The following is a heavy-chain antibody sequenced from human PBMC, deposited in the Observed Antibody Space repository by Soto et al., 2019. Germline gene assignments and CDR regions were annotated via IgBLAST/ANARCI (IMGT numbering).Heavy chain of an antibody. Sequence: VASLKISCNGSGYSFTSYWIGWVRQMPGKGLEWMGIIYPGDSDTRYSPSFQGQVTISADKSISTAYLQWSSLKASDTAMYYCARSPGQLVNPFDYWGQGTLVTVSS. CDR1: GYSFTSYW. CDR3: ARSPGQLVNPFDY. V-gene: IGHV5-51*01. J-gene: IGHJ4*02. CDR2: IYPGDSDT. D-gene: IGHD6-6*01.